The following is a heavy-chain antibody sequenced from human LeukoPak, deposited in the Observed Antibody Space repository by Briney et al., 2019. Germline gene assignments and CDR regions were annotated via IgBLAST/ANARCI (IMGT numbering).Heavy chain of an antibody. Sequence: GASVKVSCKASGYTFTAYYMHWVRQAPGQGLEWMGWINPNSGDTNYAQNFQGRVTMTSDTSINTAYMELSSLRSDDTAVYYCARIKWSAANDWGQGTLVTVSS. CDR2: INPNSGDT. D-gene: IGHD6-13*01. V-gene: IGHV1-2*02. CDR3: ARIKWSAAND. J-gene: IGHJ4*02. CDR1: GYTFTAYY.